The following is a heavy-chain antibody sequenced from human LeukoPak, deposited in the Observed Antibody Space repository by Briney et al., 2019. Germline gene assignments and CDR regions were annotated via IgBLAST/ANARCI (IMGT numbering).Heavy chain of an antibody. J-gene: IGHJ4*02. D-gene: IGHD3-22*01. CDR2: ISSNGGST. Sequence: GGSLRLSCSAAGFTFSTYALHWVRQAPGKGLEYVSAISSNGGSTYYADAVKVRLTISRDNSKNTLYLQMSSLRVEDTAVYYCVKAPNYYDSSGTKRDFYYFDYWGQGTLVTVSS. V-gene: IGHV3-64D*09. CDR3: VKAPNYYDSSGTKRDFYYFDY. CDR1: GFTFSTYA.